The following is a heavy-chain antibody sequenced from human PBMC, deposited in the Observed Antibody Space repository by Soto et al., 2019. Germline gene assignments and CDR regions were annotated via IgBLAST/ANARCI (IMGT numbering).Heavy chain of an antibody. J-gene: IGHJ5*02. CDR2: INHSRST. D-gene: IGHD6-13*01. CDR3: ARGPTIAAAGTGWFDP. CDR1: GGSFIGSN. V-gene: IGHV4-34*01. Sequence: QVQLQQWGAGLLKPSETLSLTCAVYGGSFIGSNWGWFRRPPGRGRDGIGEINHSRSTNYNPSLKSRVTISVDTSKNQFSLKLSSVTAADTAVYYCARGPTIAAAGTGWFDPWGQGTLVTVSS.